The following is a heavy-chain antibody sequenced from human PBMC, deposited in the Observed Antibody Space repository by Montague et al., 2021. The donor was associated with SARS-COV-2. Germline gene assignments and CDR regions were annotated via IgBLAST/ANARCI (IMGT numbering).Heavy chain of an antibody. CDR1: GFSFSNYA. D-gene: IGHD4-23*01. CDR2: GGSSDNT. CDR3: ANSPYGGKDY. Sequence: SLRLSCAASGFSFSNYAMNWVRQAPGRGLEWVSTGGSSDNTFYADSVKGRFTISRDNSLNTLYLQMDSLRAEDTAVYYCANSPYGGKDYWGQGTLVTVSS. V-gene: IGHV3-23*01. J-gene: IGHJ4*02.